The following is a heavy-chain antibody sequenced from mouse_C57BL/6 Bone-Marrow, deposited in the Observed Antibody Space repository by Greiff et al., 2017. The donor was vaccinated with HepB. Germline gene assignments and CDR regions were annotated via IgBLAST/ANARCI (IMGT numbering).Heavy chain of an antibody. Sequence: QVQLQQPGAELVKPGASVKLSCKASGYTFTSYWMHWVKQSPGQGLEWIGMIHPNSGSTNYNEKFKSKATLTVDKSSSTAYMQLSSLTSEDSAVYYCARGMITTWNWYFDVWGTGTTVTVSS. V-gene: IGHV1-64*01. D-gene: IGHD2-3*01. CDR1: GYTFTSYW. CDR3: ARGMITTWNWYFDV. J-gene: IGHJ1*03. CDR2: IHPNSGST.